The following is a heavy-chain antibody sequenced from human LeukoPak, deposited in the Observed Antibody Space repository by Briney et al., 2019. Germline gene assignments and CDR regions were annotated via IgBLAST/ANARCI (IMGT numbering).Heavy chain of an antibody. Sequence: GGSLRLSCAASGFTLSSYAMYWVRQPPGKGLEWVSSVTSGGAATFYSDSVKGRFTLSRDNSKNTLCLHMNSLRAEDTAVYYCAKRIAATGASPYYYGLDVWGQGTTVTVSS. D-gene: IGHD6-13*01. CDR2: VTSGGAAT. CDR3: AKRIAATGASPYYYGLDV. V-gene: IGHV3-23*01. J-gene: IGHJ6*02. CDR1: GFTLSSYA.